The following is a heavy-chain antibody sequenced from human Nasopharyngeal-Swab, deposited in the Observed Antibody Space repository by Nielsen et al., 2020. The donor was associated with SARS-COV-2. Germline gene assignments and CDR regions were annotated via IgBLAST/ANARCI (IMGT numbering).Heavy chain of an antibody. Sequence: GGSLRLSCAASGFTFSSYGMHWVRQAPGKGLEWVAVIWYDGSNKYYADSVKGRFTISRDNAKNSLYLQMNSLRDEDTTVYYCASNPTGYSSSWYFYYYYMDVWGKGTTVTVSS. D-gene: IGHD6-13*01. CDR2: IWYDGSNK. V-gene: IGHV3-33*01. CDR3: ASNPTGYSSSWYFYYYYMDV. CDR1: GFTFSSYG. J-gene: IGHJ6*03.